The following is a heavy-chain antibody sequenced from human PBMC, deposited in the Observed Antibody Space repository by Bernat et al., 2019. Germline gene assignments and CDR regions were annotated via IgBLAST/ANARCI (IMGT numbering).Heavy chain of an antibody. Sequence: QVYLVQSGADVKKPGASVKVSCEASGYTFSTYKITWVRQAPGQGLEWMGWISPYNGNANYAQKLQGRVTMTTDTSTSTAYMELRSLRSDDTAVYYCARMTPMWGEDYWGQGTLVTVSS. J-gene: IGHJ4*02. CDR3: ARMTPMWGEDY. V-gene: IGHV1-18*01. CDR2: ISPYNGNA. D-gene: IGHD3-16*01. CDR1: GYTFSTYK.